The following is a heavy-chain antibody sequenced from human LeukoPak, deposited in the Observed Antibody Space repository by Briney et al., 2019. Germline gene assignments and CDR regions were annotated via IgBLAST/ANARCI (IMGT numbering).Heavy chain of an antibody. CDR3: ARDSCSSTSCYPWFDP. J-gene: IGHJ5*02. CDR1: GGSISSYY. CDR2: IYYSGST. D-gene: IGHD2-2*01. V-gene: IGHV4-59*12. Sequence: SETLSLTCTVSGGSISSYYWSWIRQPPGKGLEWIGYIYYSGSTNYNPSLKSRVTISVDTSKNQFSLKLSSVTVADTAVYYCARDSCSSTSCYPWFDPWGQGTLVTVSS.